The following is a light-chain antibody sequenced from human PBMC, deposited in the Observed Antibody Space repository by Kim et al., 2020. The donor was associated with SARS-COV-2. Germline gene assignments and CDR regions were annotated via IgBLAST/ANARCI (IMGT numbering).Light chain of an antibody. Sequence: EIVMTQSPATLSVSPGERATLSCRASQSVSSNLAWYQQKPGQAPRLLIYGASTRATGIPARFSGSGSGTEFTLTISSLQSEDFAVYYCQQYDTWPPWTFGKGIKV. J-gene: IGKJ1*01. V-gene: IGKV3-15*01. CDR3: QQYDTWPPWT. CDR2: GAS. CDR1: QSVSSN.